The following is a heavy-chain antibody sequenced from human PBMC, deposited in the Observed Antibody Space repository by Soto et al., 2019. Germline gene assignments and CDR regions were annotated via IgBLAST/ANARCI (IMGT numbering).Heavy chain of an antibody. CDR3: ARGGRWLAYFDY. J-gene: IGHJ4*02. V-gene: IGHV4-61*01. CDR1: GGSVSSGSYY. CDR2: IYYSGST. D-gene: IGHD6-19*01. Sequence: QVQLQESGPGLVKPSETLSLTCTVSGGSVSSGSYYWSWIRQPPGKGLEWIGYIYYSGSTNYNPSLKCRVTISVDTSKNQFSLKLSSVTAADTAVYYCARGGRWLAYFDYWGQGTLVTVSS.